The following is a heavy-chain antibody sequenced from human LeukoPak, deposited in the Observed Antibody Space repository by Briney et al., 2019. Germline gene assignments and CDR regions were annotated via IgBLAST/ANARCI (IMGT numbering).Heavy chain of an antibody. CDR1: GFTFDDYA. D-gene: IGHD4-11*01. CDR3: ASASYSNSPSVY. Sequence: GGSLRLSCAASGFTFDDYAMNWVRQAPGKGLEWVSGINWNGGSTGYADSVKGRFTISRDNAKNSLYLQMNSLRADDTALYYCASASYSNSPSVYWGQGTLVTVSS. J-gene: IGHJ4*02. CDR2: INWNGGST. V-gene: IGHV3-20*04.